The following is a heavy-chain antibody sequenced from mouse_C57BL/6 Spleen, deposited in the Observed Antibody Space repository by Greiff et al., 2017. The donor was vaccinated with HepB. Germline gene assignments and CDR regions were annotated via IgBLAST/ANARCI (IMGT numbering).Heavy chain of an antibody. D-gene: IGHD2-5*01. CDR2: ISDGGSYT. Sequence: EVQVVESGGGLVKPGGSLKLSCAASGFTFSSYAMSWVRQTPEKRLEWVATISDGGSYTYYPDNVKGRFTISRDNAKNNLYLQMSHLKSEDTAMYYCARDKSNNEGFAYWGQGTLVTVSA. V-gene: IGHV5-4*01. J-gene: IGHJ3*01. CDR1: GFTFSSYA. CDR3: ARDKSNNEGFAY.